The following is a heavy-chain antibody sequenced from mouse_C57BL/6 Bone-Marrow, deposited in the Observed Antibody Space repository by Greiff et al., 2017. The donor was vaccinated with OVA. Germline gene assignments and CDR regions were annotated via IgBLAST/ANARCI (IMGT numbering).Heavy chain of an antibody. CDR1: GFTFSDYG. D-gene: IGHD2-3*01. V-gene: IGHV5-17*01. CDR2: ISSGSSTI. Sequence: EVKLVESGGGLVKPGGSLKLSCAASGFTFSDYGMHWVRQAPEKGLEWVAYISSGSSTIYYADTVKGRFTISRDNAKNTLFLQMTSLRSEDTAMYYCARPDDGDFCYWYFDVWGTGTTVTVSS. CDR3: ARPDDGDFCYWYFDV. J-gene: IGHJ1*03.